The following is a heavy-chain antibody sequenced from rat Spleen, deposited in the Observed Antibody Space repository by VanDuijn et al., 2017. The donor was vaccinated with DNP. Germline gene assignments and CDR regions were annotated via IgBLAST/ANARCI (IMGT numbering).Heavy chain of an antibody. CDR2: ISYDGSST. J-gene: IGHJ2*01. V-gene: IGHV5-7*01. CDR3: ARPDY. Sequence: EVNLLESGGGLVRPGGSMRLSCAASGFTFSDYYMAWVRQAPKKGLEWVATISYDGSSTDYRDSVKGRFTISRDNAKSTLYLQMDSLRSEDTATYYCARPDYWGQGVMVTVSS. CDR1: GFTFSDYY.